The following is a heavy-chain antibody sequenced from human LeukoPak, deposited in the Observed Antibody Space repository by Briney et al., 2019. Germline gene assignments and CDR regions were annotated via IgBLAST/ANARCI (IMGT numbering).Heavy chain of an antibody. CDR1: GFTFSSHG. CDR3: ARDRVLHYFDY. Sequence: PGRSLRLSCAASGFTFSSHGMHWVRQAPGEGLEWVAVIWYDGSDKYYADSVKGRFTISRDNSKNTLYLQMTGLRADDTAVYYCARDRVLHYFDYWGQGALVTVSS. D-gene: IGHD3-16*01. V-gene: IGHV3-33*01. J-gene: IGHJ4*02. CDR2: IWYDGSDK.